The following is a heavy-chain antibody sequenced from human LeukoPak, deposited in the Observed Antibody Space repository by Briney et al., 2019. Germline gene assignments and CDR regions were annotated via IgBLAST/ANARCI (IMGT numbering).Heavy chain of an antibody. CDR3: ARDWGEGFFSMAFDI. CDR2: ISGSGGVT. CDR1: GFTFTNYA. V-gene: IGHV3-23*01. D-gene: IGHD3-16*01. J-gene: IGHJ3*02. Sequence: SGGSLRLSCEASGFTFTNYAMSWVRQAPGKGLEWVSAISGSGGVTYYADSVKGRFTISRDNSKNTLYLQMNRLRAEDTAVYYCARDWGEGFFSMAFDIWGQGTMVTVSS.